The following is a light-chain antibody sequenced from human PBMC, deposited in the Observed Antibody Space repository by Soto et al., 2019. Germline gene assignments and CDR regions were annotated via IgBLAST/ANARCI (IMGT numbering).Light chain of an antibody. CDR3: QHRSNWPPYT. CDR1: QSVSSY. J-gene: IGKJ2*01. V-gene: IGKV3-11*01. CDR2: DAS. Sequence: EIVLTQSPATLSLSPGERATLSCRASQSVSSYLAWYQQKPGQAPRLLIHDASNRATGIPARFSGSGSGTDFTLTISSLEPEDFAVYYCQHRSNWPPYTFGQGTKLEIK.